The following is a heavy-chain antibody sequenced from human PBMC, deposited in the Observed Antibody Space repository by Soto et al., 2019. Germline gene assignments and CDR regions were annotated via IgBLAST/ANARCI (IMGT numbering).Heavy chain of an antibody. D-gene: IGHD1-26*01. CDR2: IHNTGNI. CDR3: ARLYTGNYIIYP. J-gene: IGHJ5*02. CDR1: GSSINSNLYH. V-gene: IGHV4-39*02. Sequence: QLQESGPGLVKPSETLSLTCSVSGSSINSNLYHWGWIRHSPGKGLEWIGSIHNTGNIFYNPSPNSRVTLSIHTSPSHFSLHLSSATAADTAVYFCARLYTGNYIIYPWGPGTLVTVSS.